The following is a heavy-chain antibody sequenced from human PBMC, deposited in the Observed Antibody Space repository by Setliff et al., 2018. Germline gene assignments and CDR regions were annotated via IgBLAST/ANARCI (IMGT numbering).Heavy chain of an antibody. J-gene: IGHJ5*01. Sequence: GGSLRLSCAASGFTFSTYRMHWVRQAPGKGLEWVAVIWDDGVKKYHADSVKGRFTISRDNSKNTLYLQMNSLRPEDTAVYYCARTCSGSGCYAGLESWGHGTPVTVSS. CDR3: ARTCSGSGCYAGLES. CDR2: IWDDGVKK. V-gene: IGHV3-33*08. CDR1: GFTFSTYR. D-gene: IGHD2-15*01.